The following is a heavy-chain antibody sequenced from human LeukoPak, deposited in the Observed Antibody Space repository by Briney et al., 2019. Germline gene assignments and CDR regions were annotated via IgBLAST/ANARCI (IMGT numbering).Heavy chain of an antibody. J-gene: IGHJ4*02. D-gene: IGHD5-12*01. CDR2: ATGIVGRT. V-gene: IGHV3-23*01. Sequence: GGSLRLSCAASGFGFSSYAVSWVRQGPGKGLEWVSSATGIVGRTYYADSVDGRFTISRDNSKSTVYLQMNSLRAEDTAVYYCAKYMTPDTVAAIPPFDYWGRGTLVTVSS. CDR1: GFGFSSYA. CDR3: AKYMTPDTVAAIPPFDY.